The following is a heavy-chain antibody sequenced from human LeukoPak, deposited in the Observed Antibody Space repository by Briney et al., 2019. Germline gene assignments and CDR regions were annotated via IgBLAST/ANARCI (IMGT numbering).Heavy chain of an antibody. J-gene: IGHJ6*03. CDR2: IYYSGST. Sequence: GSLRLSCAASGFTFSSYSMNWVRQAPGRGLEWIGYIYYSGSTNYNPSLKSRVTISVDTSKNQFSLKLSSVTAADTAVYYCARGLAAAEGYYYYMDVWGKGTTVTVSS. V-gene: IGHV4-59*01. CDR3: ARGLAAAEGYYYYMDV. D-gene: IGHD6-13*01. CDR1: GFTFSSYS.